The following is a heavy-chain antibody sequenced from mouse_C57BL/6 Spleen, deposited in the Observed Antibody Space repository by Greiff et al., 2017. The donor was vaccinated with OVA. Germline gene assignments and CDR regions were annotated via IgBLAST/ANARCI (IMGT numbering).Heavy chain of an antibody. CDR1: GYTFTDYY. CDR2: INPYNGGT. V-gene: IGHV1-19*01. J-gene: IGHJ3*01. D-gene: IGHD1-1*01. CDR3: ARFPTYGSSPPFAY. Sequence: EVQLQQSGPVLVKPGASVEMSCKASGYTFTDYYMNWVKQSHGKSLEWIGVINPYNGGTSYNQKFKGKATLTVDKSSSTAYMELNSLTSEDSAVYYCARFPTYGSSPPFAYWGQGTLVTVSA.